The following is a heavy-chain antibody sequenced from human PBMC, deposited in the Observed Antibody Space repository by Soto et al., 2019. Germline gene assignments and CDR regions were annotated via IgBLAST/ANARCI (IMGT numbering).Heavy chain of an antibody. J-gene: IGHJ4*02. Sequence: SETLSLTCVVSGGSFSGYFWTWIRQSPGRGLEWIGEISHSGSRNYNPAFQSRVIISVDSSKNHVSLKLSSVTAADSATYFCARGLAYYRPITVAEPFDSWGQGTLVTVSS. V-gene: IGHV4-34*01. D-gene: IGHD6-19*01. CDR1: GGSFSGYF. CDR3: ARGLAYYRPITVAEPFDS. CDR2: ISHSGSR.